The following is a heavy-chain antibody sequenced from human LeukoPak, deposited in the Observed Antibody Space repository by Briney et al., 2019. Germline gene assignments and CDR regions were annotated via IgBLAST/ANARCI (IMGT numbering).Heavy chain of an antibody. CDR1: GFTFSSYA. J-gene: IGHJ4*02. Sequence: GGSLRLSCAASGFTFSSYAMSWVRQAPGKGLEWVSAISGSGGSTYYADSVKGRFTISRDSSKNTLYLQMNSLRAEDTAVYYCPKNPRGTGCNNCYLTYWGQGTLVTASS. D-gene: IGHD2-2*02. CDR2: ISGSGGST. V-gene: IGHV3-23*01. CDR3: PKNPRGTGCNNCYLTY.